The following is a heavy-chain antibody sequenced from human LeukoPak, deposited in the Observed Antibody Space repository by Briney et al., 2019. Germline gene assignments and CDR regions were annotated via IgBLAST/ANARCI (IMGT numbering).Heavy chain of an antibody. CDR3: ARSAGDCSNGVCYSYNWFDP. V-gene: IGHV5-51*01. Sequence: GGSLQISCQGSGHSFTNSWIAWVRQKPGKGLEWMGLIYPDDSDTRYSPSFQGQVTISADKSISVAYLQWNGLKASDTAMYYCARSAGDCSNGVCYSYNWFDPWGQGTLVTVSS. CDR2: IYPDDSDT. D-gene: IGHD2-8*01. J-gene: IGHJ5*02. CDR1: GHSFTNSW.